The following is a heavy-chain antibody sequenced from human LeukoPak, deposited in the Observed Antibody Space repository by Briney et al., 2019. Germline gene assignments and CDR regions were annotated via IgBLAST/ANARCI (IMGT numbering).Heavy chain of an antibody. Sequence: SVKVSCKASGGTFSSYAISWVRQAPRQGLEWMGRIIPIFGTANYAQKFQGRVTITADESTSTAYMELSSLRSEDTAVYYCARGEDYSWNDAGDYYYYYYMDVWGKGTTVTVSS. CDR2: IIPIFGTA. D-gene: IGHD1-20*01. J-gene: IGHJ6*03. CDR1: GGTFSSYA. CDR3: ARGEDYSWNDAGDYYYYYYMDV. V-gene: IGHV1-69*13.